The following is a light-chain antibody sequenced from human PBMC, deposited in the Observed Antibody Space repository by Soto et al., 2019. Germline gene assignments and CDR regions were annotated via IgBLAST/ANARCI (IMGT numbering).Light chain of an antibody. J-gene: IGLJ2*01. Sequence: QSALSQPASVSWSRGDSITISCTGASSDVGGYNYVSWYQQFPGRAPKVMIYEVTNRPSGVSNRFSGSKSGNTASLTISGLQAEDEADYYCSSYTSSKTLIFGGGTK. V-gene: IGLV2-14*01. CDR1: SSDVGGYNY. CDR3: SSYTSSKTLI. CDR2: EVT.